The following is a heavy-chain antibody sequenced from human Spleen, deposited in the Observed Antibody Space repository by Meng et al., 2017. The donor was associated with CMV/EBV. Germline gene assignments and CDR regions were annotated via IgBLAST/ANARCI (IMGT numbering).Heavy chain of an antibody. CDR3: ATSIATTNTIDY. CDR2: ISGRSSYI. CDR1: GFTFSSYS. Sequence: GGSLRLSCAASGFTFSSYSMNWVRQAPGKGLEWVSSISGRSSYIYYADSLKGRFTISRDNAKNSLYLQMNSLRAGDTAVYFCATSIATTNTIDYWGQGTLVTVSS. J-gene: IGHJ4*02. V-gene: IGHV3-21*01. D-gene: IGHD6-6*01.